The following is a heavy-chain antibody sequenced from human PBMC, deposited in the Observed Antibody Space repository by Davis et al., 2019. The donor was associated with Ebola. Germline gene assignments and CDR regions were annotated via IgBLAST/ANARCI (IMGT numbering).Heavy chain of an antibody. CDR3: ARGDSYYDPSGFYAGPEAPDH. Sequence: MPSETLSLTCVVSGAFISSGGYSWSWIRQPPGKGLEWIGYYYYTGSTYYNSSLKSRVTISIDTSKNQFSLKLSSVTAADTAVYYCARGDSYYDPSGFYAGPEAPDHWGQGTLVSVSS. CDR2: YYYTGST. J-gene: IGHJ4*02. CDR1: GAFISSGGYS. V-gene: IGHV4-30-4*07. D-gene: IGHD3-22*01.